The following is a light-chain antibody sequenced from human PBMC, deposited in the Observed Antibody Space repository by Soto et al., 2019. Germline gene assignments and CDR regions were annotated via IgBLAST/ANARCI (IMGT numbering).Light chain of an antibody. CDR3: AAWDDSLNGWG. V-gene: IGLV1-44*01. CDR1: SSNIGSNT. Sequence: QSVLTQPPSASGTPGQRVTISCSGSSSNIGSNTVNWYQQLPGTAPKLLIYSNNQRPSGVPDRFSGSKSGTSASLAISGLQSEDEADYYCAAWDDSLNGWGLGGGTK. J-gene: IGLJ3*02. CDR2: SNN.